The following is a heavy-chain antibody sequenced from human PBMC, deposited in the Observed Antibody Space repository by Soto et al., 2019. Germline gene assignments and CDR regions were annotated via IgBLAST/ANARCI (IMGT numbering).Heavy chain of an antibody. CDR1: GYSFTSYW. V-gene: IGHV5-51*01. CDR2: IYPGDSDT. CDR3: ASLEVEMAAPAYASNFDY. J-gene: IGHJ4*02. Sequence: PGESLKISCKGSGYSFTSYWIGWVRQMPGKGLEWMGIIYPGDSDTRYSPSFQGQVTISADKSISTAYLQWSSLKASDTAMYYCASLEVEMAAPAYASNFDYWGQGTLVTVSS. D-gene: IGHD2-21*01.